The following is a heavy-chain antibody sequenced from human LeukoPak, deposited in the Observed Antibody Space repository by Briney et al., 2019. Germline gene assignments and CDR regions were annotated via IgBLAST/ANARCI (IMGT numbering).Heavy chain of an antibody. V-gene: IGHV1-69*13. CDR1: GGTFSSYA. CDR3: ARDEMATTNWYFDL. Sequence: SVKVPCKASGGTFSSYAISWVRQAPGQGLEWMGGIIPIFGTANYAQKFQGRVTITADESTSTAYMELSSLRSEDTAVYYCARDEMATTNWYFDLWGRGTLVTVSS. J-gene: IGHJ2*01. D-gene: IGHD5-24*01. CDR2: IIPIFGTA.